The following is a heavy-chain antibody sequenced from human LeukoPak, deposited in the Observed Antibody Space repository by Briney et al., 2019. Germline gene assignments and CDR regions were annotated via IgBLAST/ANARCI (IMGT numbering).Heavy chain of an antibody. CDR2: INHSGST. CDR1: GGSFSGYY. D-gene: IGHD3-16*02. V-gene: IGHV4-34*01. Sequence: SETLSLTCAVYGGSFSGYYWSWIRPPPGKGLEWIGEINHSGSTNYNPSLKSRVTISVDTSKNQFSLKLSSVTAADTAVYYCARGRYTNYVWGSYRLSYWGQGTLVTVSS. J-gene: IGHJ4*02. CDR3: ARGRYTNYVWGSYRLSY.